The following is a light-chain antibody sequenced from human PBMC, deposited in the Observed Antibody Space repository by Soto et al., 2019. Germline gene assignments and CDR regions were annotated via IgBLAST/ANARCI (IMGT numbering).Light chain of an antibody. CDR1: SSNIGAGYD. Sequence: QSVLTQPPSVSGAPGQRVTISCTGSSSNIGAGYDVNWYQQLPGTAPKLLIFGDSNRPSGVPDRFSSSKSGTSASLAITGLQAADEADYYCQSSDSRLSGSDVFGTGTKLTVL. CDR2: GDS. J-gene: IGLJ1*01. CDR3: QSSDSRLSGSDV. V-gene: IGLV1-40*01.